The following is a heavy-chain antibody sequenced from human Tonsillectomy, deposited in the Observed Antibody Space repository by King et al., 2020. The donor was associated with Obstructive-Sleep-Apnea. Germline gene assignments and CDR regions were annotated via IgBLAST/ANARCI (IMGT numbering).Heavy chain of an antibody. CDR3: ARKTKYYYGIDV. D-gene: IGHD1-1*01. J-gene: IGHJ6*02. CDR2: VYYSGST. Sequence: LQLQESGPGLVKPSETLSLTCTVSGDSISTYYWSWIRQPPGKGLEWIGSVYYSGSTNYNPSLTSRVPISLAMSKNQFSLKLSTVTATDTAVYLCARKTKYYYGIDVCGQGTTVTVSS. V-gene: IGHV4-59*08. CDR1: GDSISTYY.